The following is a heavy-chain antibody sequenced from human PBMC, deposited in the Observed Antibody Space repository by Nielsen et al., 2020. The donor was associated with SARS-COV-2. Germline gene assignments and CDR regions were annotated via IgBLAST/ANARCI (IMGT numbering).Heavy chain of an antibody. V-gene: IGHV1-2*06. CDR2: INPNSGGT. CDR3: ARGVVPAAIPMYYFDY. CDR1: GYTFTGYY. J-gene: IGHJ4*02. D-gene: IGHD2-2*02. Sequence: ASVKVSCKASGYTFTGYYMHWVRQAPGQGLEWMGRINPNSGGTNYAQKFQGRVTMTRDTSISTAYMELSRLRSDDTAVYYCARGVVPAAIPMYYFDYRGQGTLVTVSS.